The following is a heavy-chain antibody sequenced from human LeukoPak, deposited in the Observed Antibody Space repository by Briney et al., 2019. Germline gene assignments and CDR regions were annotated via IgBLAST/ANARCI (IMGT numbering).Heavy chain of an antibody. CDR1: GGSFSGYY. CDR3: ASRDVGYYYYYGMDV. Sequence: PSETLSLTCAVYGGSFSGYYWSWIRQPPGKGLEWIGEINHSGSTNYNPSLKSRVTISVDTSKNQFSLKLSSVTAADTAVYYCASRDVGYYYYYGMDVWGQGTTVTVSS. J-gene: IGHJ6*02. D-gene: IGHD1-26*01. V-gene: IGHV4-34*01. CDR2: INHSGST.